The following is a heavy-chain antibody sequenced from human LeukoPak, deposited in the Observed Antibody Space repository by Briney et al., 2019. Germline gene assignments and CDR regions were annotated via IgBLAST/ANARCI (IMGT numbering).Heavy chain of an antibody. CDR2: IYSGGST. J-gene: IGHJ6*02. CDR1: GFTVSSNY. D-gene: IGHD1-26*01. Sequence: GGSLRLSCAASGFTVSSNYMSWVRQAPGKGLEWVSVIYSGGSTCYADSVKGRFTISRDNSKNTLYLQMNSLRAEDTAVYYCARGSGSHQRDYYGMDVWGQGTTVTVSS. V-gene: IGHV3-53*01. CDR3: ARGSGSHQRDYYGMDV.